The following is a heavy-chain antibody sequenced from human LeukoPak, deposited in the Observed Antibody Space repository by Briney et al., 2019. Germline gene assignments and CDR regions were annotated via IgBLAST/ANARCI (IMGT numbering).Heavy chain of an antibody. Sequence: ASVKVSCKASGYTFTGYYMHWVRQAPGQGLEWMGWINPNSGGTNYAQKFQGRVTMTRDTSISTAYMELSRLRSDDTAVYYCARVGGGNSGGYYYYYYYMDVWGKGTTVTVSS. J-gene: IGHJ6*03. D-gene: IGHD4-23*01. V-gene: IGHV1-2*02. CDR2: INPNSGGT. CDR1: GYTFTGYY. CDR3: ARVGGGNSGGYYYYYYYMDV.